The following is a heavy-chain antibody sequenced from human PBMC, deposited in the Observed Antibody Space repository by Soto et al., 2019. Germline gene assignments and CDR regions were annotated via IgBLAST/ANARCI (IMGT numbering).Heavy chain of an antibody. CDR1: GFTFSSYG. J-gene: IGHJ6*02. CDR2: IWYDGSNK. D-gene: IGHD6-6*01. CDR3: ARDSGSLSNYYYYGMDV. V-gene: IGHV3-33*01. Sequence: GGSLRLSCAASGFTFSSYGMHWVRQAPGKGLEWVAVIWYDGSNKYYADSVKGRFTISRDNSKNTLYLQMNSLRAEDTAVYYCARDSGSLSNYYYYGMDVWGQGTTVTVSS.